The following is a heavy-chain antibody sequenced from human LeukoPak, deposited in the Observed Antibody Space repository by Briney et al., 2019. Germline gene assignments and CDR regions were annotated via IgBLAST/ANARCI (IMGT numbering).Heavy chain of an antibody. J-gene: IGHJ5*02. CDR2: IYYSGST. D-gene: IGHD5-12*01. Sequence: PSETLSPTCTVSGGSISSGDYYWSWIRQPPGKGLEWIGYIYYSGSTYYNPSLKSRVTISVDTSKNQFSLKLSSVTAADTAVYYCARNIVATIGGDWFDPWGQGTLVTVSS. CDR3: ARNIVATIGGDWFDP. V-gene: IGHV4-30-4*01. CDR1: GGSISSGDYY.